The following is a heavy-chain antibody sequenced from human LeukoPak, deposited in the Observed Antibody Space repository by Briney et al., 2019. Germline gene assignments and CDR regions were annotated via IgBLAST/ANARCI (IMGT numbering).Heavy chain of an antibody. CDR3: ARRQQTGGDNGLHNWFDP. CDR2: IYYSGST. D-gene: IGHD2-21*01. J-gene: IGHJ5*02. CDR1: GCSSSSSS. Sequence: SETLSLTCTVSGCSSSSSSWNWIRQPPGKGLEWIGYIYYSGSTKYNPSLESRVTISVDTSKSQISLNLRSVTAADTAIYYCARRQQTGGDNGLHNWFDPWGQGTLVTVSS. V-gene: IGHV4-59*08.